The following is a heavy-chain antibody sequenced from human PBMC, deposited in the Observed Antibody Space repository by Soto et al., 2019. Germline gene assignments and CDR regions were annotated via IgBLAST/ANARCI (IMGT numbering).Heavy chain of an antibody. CDR2: IIPIFGTA. Sequence: QVQLVQSGAEVKKPGSSVKVSCKASGGTFSSYAISWVRQAPGQGLEWMGGIIPIFGTANYAQKFQGRVTITADEATSTAYVELSSLRAEDTAVYYCASPPPTYCGGDCSPPLYFDYWGQGTLVTVSS. CDR3: ASPPPTYCGGDCSPPLYFDY. D-gene: IGHD2-21*02. V-gene: IGHV1-69*01. J-gene: IGHJ4*02. CDR1: GGTFSSYA.